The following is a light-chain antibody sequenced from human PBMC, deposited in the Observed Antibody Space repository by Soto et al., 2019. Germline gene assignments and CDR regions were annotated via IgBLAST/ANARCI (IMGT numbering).Light chain of an antibody. CDR1: QSVSNNY. Sequence: EIVLPQSQGTLSLSPGERSTLSCRASQSVSNNYLAWYQQKPGQAPRLLIYGASNRATGIPDRFSGSGSGTDFSVTICGLAPEDLAVYICAQDGSSGTFDQGTKVDIK. J-gene: IGKJ1*01. CDR3: AQDGSSGT. CDR2: GAS. V-gene: IGKV3-20*01.